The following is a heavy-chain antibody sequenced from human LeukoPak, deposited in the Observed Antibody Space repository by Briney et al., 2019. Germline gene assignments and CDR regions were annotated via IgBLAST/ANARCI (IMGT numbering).Heavy chain of an antibody. V-gene: IGHV3-30-3*01. D-gene: IGHD4-4*01. Sequence: PGGSLRLSCAASGFTFSSYAMHWVRQAPGKGLEWVAVISYDGSNKYYADSVKGRFTISRDNSKNTLYLQMNSLRAEDTAVYYCAGDRNRGMTTVTPGWFDPWGQGTLVTVSS. J-gene: IGHJ5*02. CDR3: AGDRNRGMTTVTPGWFDP. CDR1: GFTFSSYA. CDR2: ISYDGSNK.